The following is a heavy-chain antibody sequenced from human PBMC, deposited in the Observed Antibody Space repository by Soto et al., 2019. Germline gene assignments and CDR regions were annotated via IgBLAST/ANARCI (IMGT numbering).Heavy chain of an antibody. Sequence: TSETLSLTCTVSGGSISSYYWSWIRQPPGKGLEWIGYIYYSGSTNYNPSLKSRVTISVDASKNQFSLKLSSVTAADTAVYYCARVQPYGSGSYYTAFDYWGQGTLVTVSS. CDR1: GGSISSYY. V-gene: IGHV4-59*01. CDR2: IYYSGST. D-gene: IGHD3-10*01. J-gene: IGHJ4*02. CDR3: ARVQPYGSGSYYTAFDY.